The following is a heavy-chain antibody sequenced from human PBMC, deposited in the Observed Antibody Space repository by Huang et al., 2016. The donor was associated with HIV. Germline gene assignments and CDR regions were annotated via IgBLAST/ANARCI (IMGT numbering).Heavy chain of an antibody. J-gene: IGHJ5*02. CDR1: GFTFRSYA. CDR3: VKFTIDDSSVAA. V-gene: IGHV3-30*02. Sequence: QVQLVESGGGVVQPGGSLRLSCAGTGFTFRSYAMHWVRQAPGKGLEGVAYIQFDGVNKNHADSVKGRFTISRDNSKNTLYLQISSLRAEDTAVYYCVKFTIDDSSVAAWGQGTLVTVS. D-gene: IGHD6-25*01. CDR2: IQFDGVNK.